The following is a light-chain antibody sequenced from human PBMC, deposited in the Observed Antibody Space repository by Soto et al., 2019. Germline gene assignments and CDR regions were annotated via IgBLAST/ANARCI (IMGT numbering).Light chain of an antibody. CDR3: QQRSDWHLT. J-gene: IGKJ4*01. CDR1: QSVSSY. Sequence: EIVLTQSPATLSLSPGERATLSCRASQSVSSYLAWYQQKPGQAPRLLIYDASNRATGIPARFSGSGPGTDFTLIISSVETADLAVYYCQQRSDWHLTFGGGTKVESK. V-gene: IGKV3D-11*02. CDR2: DAS.